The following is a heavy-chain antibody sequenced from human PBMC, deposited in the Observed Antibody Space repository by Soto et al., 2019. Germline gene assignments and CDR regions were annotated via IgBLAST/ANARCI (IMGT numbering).Heavy chain of an antibody. J-gene: IGHJ4*02. D-gene: IGHD6-13*01. CDR2: ISGSGGIT. CDR1: GFTFSSYG. CDR3: ARDGRYSRRRSYFDY. Sequence: EVQPLESGGGLVQPGGSLRLSCAASGFTFSSYGMSWVRQAPGKGLEWVSGISGSGGITYYADSVKGRFTISRDNPRNTLYLQMNDLRPDTRALQYCARDGRYSRRRSYFDYWGQGTLVTVS. V-gene: IGHV3-23*01.